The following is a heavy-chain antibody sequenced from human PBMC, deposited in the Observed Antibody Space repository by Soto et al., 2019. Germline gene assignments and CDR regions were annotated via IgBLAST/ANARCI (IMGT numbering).Heavy chain of an antibody. CDR2: ISYDGSNK. J-gene: IGHJ4*02. D-gene: IGHD3-16*01. CDR1: GFTFSSYG. Sequence: QVQLVESGGGVVQPGRSLRLSCAASGFTFSSYGMHWVRQAPGKGLEWVAVISYDGSNKYYADSVKGRFTISRDNSKNTLYLQMNSLRAEYTAVYYCAKDLYAYVWGPTFDYWGQGTLVTVSS. V-gene: IGHV3-30*18. CDR3: AKDLYAYVWGPTFDY.